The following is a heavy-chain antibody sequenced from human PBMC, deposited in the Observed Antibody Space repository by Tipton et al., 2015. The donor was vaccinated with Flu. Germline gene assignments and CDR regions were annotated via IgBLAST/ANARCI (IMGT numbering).Heavy chain of an antibody. CDR1: GGSISSSSYY. J-gene: IGHJ4*02. CDR2: IYYSGST. CDR3: ARVGSSGWYAY. D-gene: IGHD6-19*01. Sequence: TLSLTCTVSGGSISSSSYYWGWIRQPPGKGLEWIGSIYYSGSTYYHPSLKSRVTISVDTSKNQFSLKLSSVTAADTAVYYCARVGSSGWYAYWGQGTLVTVSS. V-gene: IGHV4-39*07.